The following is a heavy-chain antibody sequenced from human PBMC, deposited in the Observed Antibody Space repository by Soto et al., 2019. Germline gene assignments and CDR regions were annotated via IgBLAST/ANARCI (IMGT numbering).Heavy chain of an antibody. V-gene: IGHV1-69*12. J-gene: IGHJ5*02. Sequence: QVQLVQSGAEVKEPGSSVKVSCKASGGTFMNYAISWVRQAPGQGPEWMGGIIPVFGTLKYAQKFQARVTINADVSTGTAYMEVSSLRSEDTAMYYCARGGLYVSGTYVEHWGQGTLVTVSS. CDR3: ARGGLYVSGTYVEH. CDR1: GGTFMNYA. CDR2: IIPVFGTL. D-gene: IGHD3-10*01.